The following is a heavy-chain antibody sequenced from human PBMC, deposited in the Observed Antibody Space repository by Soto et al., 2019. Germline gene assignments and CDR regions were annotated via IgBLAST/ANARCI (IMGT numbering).Heavy chain of an antibody. CDR2: INTAGTTT. CDR1: GFSFSTYW. Sequence: ELQLVESGGGLVQPGGSLRLSCVASGFSFSTYWMHWVRQAPGKGLVWVSRINTAGTTTPYADSVTGRFTISRDNAKNTLYLSMNSLRAEDPAVYYCARGGGDYGDYLDYWGQGALVTVSS. V-gene: IGHV3-74*01. J-gene: IGHJ4*02. CDR3: ARGGGDYGDYLDY. D-gene: IGHD4-17*01.